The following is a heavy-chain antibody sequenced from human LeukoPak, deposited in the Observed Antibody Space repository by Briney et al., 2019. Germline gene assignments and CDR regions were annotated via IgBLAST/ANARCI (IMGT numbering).Heavy chain of an antibody. CDR2: ISYDGSNK. CDR3: AKDPSPLYCSSTSCSPYGMDV. V-gene: IGHV3-30*18. J-gene: IGHJ6*04. Sequence: GGSLRLSCAASGFTFSSYAMHWGRQAPGKGLEWVAVISYDGSNKYYADSVKGRFTISRDNSKNTLYLQMNSLRAEDTAVYYCAKDPSPLYCSSTSCSPYGMDVWGKGTTVTVSS. D-gene: IGHD2-2*01. CDR1: GFTFSSYA.